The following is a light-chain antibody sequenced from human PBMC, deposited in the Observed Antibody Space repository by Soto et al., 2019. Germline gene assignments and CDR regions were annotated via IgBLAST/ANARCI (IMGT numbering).Light chain of an antibody. CDR2: EVS. CDR1: SSDVGGYNY. J-gene: IGLJ2*01. V-gene: IGLV2-8*01. Sequence: QSALTQPPSASGSPGQSVTISCTGTSSDVGGYNYVSWYQQHPGKAPKLMIYEVSKRPSGVPDRCSGSKSADTASLTVSGLHAEDEDDYYYSSYASSSIPVVFGGGTKLTAL. CDR3: SSYASSSIPVV.